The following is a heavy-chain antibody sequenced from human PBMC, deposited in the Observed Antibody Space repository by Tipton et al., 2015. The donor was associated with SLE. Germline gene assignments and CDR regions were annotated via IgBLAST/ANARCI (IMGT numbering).Heavy chain of an antibody. Sequence: RSLRLSCAASGFTFSSYAMHWVRQAPGKGLEWVAVISYDGSNKYYADSVKGRFTISRDNSKNTLYLQMNSLRAEDTAVYYCARGDSYGYDLNGYWGQGTLVTVSS. CDR2: ISYDGSNK. V-gene: IGHV3-30-3*01. J-gene: IGHJ4*02. CDR3: ARGDSYGYDLNGY. D-gene: IGHD5-18*01. CDR1: GFTFSSYA.